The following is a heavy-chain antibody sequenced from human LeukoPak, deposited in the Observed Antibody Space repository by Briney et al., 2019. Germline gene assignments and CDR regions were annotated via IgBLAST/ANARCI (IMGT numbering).Heavy chain of an antibody. D-gene: IGHD2-2*01. CDR3: ASRIVVVPAAIDAFDI. CDR1: GYTFTSYG. Sequence: GASVKVSCKASGYTFTSYGISWVRQAPGQGLEWMGWISAYNGNTNYAQKLQGRVTMTTDTSTSTAYMELRSLRSDDTAVYYCASRIVVVPAAIDAFDIWGQGTMVTVSS. V-gene: IGHV1-18*01. CDR2: ISAYNGNT. J-gene: IGHJ3*02.